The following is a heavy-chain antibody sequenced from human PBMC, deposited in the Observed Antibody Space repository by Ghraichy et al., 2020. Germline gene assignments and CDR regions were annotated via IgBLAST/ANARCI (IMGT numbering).Heavy chain of an antibody. D-gene: IGHD5-24*01. V-gene: IGHV3-21*01. CDR1: GFTFSSYN. CDR3: AREQRWLQLTYYYYGLDV. Sequence: GGSLRLSCAASGFTFSSYNMNWVRQAPGKGLEWVSSISSRSSYIYYADSVKGRFTISRDNAKNSLYLQMNSLGADDTAVYYCAREQRWLQLTYYYYGLDVWGQGTTVTVSS. J-gene: IGHJ6*02. CDR2: ISSRSSYI.